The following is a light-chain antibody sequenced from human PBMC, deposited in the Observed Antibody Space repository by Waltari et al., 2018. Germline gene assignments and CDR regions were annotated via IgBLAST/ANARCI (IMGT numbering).Light chain of an antibody. V-gene: IGKV1-39*01. CDR3: QQSYTTPYT. J-gene: IGKJ2*01. Sequence: DIKMTQAPSSLSASVGDRVTITCRASQSINSHLNWYQQQPGKAPKLLIYTASSLQSGVPSRFSGSGSGTHFTLTISRLQPEDFATYFCQQSYTTPYTFGQGTKLEIK. CDR1: QSINSH. CDR2: TAS.